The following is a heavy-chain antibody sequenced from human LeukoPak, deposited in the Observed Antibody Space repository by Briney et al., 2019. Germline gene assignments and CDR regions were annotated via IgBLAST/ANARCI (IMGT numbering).Heavy chain of an antibody. CDR1: GGSFSGYY. V-gene: IGHV4-34*01. J-gene: IGHJ6*02. CDR3: ARGAGRYCSSTSCPLDYYYGMDV. Sequence: SETLSLTCAVYGGSFSGYYWSWIRQPPGKGLEWIGEINHSGSTNYNPSLKSRVTISVATSKNQFSLKLSSVTAADTAVYYCARGAGRYCSSTSCPLDYYYGMDVWGQGTTVTVSS. D-gene: IGHD2-2*01. CDR2: INHSGST.